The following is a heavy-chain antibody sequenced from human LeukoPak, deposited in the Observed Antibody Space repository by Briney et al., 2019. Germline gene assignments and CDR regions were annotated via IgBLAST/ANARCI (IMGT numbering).Heavy chain of an antibody. Sequence: SETLSLTCIVSGGSISSSGYYWGWIRQPPGKGLEWIGNICYSGSTYYNPSLKSRVTIAVDTSKNQFSLKLSSVTAADTAVYYCTRQDTMIVVFSTPNYYYYVDVWGKGTTVTVSS. CDR2: ICYSGST. J-gene: IGHJ6*03. D-gene: IGHD3-22*01. CDR3: TRQDTMIVVFSTPNYYYYVDV. CDR1: GGSISSSGYY. V-gene: IGHV4-39*01.